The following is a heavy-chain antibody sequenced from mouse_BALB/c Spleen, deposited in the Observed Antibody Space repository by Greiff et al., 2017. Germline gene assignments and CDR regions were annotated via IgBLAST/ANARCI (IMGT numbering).Heavy chain of an antibody. CDR3: ATSYDYDDWFAY. Sequence: EVQLQESGPGLVKPSQSLSLTCTVTGYSITSDYAWNWIRQFPGNKLEWMGYISYSGSTSYNPSLKSRISITRDTSKNQFFLQLNSVTTEDTATYYCATSYDYDDWFAYWGQGTLVTVSA. J-gene: IGHJ3*01. CDR1: GYSITSDYA. D-gene: IGHD2-4*01. V-gene: IGHV3-2*02. CDR2: ISYSGST.